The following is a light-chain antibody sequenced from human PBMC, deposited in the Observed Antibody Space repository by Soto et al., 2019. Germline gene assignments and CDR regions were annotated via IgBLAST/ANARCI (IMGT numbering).Light chain of an antibody. Sequence: DIQMTQSPSSLSASVGDRVTITCRASQSISSYLNWYQQKPGKAPKLLIYAASSLQSGVPSRFSGSGSGTDFTLTISSLQPEEFAIYYCQQSYSTPWTFCQGTKVEIK. CDR1: QSISSY. CDR3: QQSYSTPWT. CDR2: AAS. V-gene: IGKV1-39*01. J-gene: IGKJ1*01.